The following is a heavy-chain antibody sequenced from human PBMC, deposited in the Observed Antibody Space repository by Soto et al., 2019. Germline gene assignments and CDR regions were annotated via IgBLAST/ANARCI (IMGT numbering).Heavy chain of an antibody. D-gene: IGHD3-10*01. CDR2: IHGSGAST. CDR1: GLTFSRFA. Sequence: EVQVLQSGGGLVQPGGSLRLSCAASGLTFSRFAMSWVRQAPGKGLEWVATIHGSGASTNYADSVRGWFTISRDNSKDKMYLQLNTLRVEDTAVYYCAKDKGPGSYTNWCFDVWGRGTLVTVSS. V-gene: IGHV3-23*01. CDR3: AKDKGPGSYTNWCFDV. J-gene: IGHJ2*01.